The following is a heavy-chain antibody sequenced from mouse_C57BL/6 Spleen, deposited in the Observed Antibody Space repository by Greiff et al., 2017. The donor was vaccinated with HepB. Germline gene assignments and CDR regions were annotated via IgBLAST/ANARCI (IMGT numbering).Heavy chain of an antibody. V-gene: IGHV1-18*01. CDR3: ARSLTTVNWYFDV. CDR2: INPNNGGT. J-gene: IGHJ1*03. Sequence: DVQLQESGPELVKPGASVKIPCKASGYTFTDYNMDWVKQSHGKSLEWIGDINPNNGGTIYNQKFKGKATLTVDKSSSTAYMELRSLTSEDTAVYYCARSLTTVNWYFDVWGTGTTVTVSS. CDR1: GYTFTDYN. D-gene: IGHD1-1*01.